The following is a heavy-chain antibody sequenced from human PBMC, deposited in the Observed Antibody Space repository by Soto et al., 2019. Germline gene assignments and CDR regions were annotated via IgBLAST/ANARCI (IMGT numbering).Heavy chain of an antibody. Sequence: ASVKVSCKASGYTFTSYGISWVRQAPGQGLEWMGWISAYNGNTNYAQKLQGRVTMTTDTSTSTAYMELRSLRSDDTAVYYCARDDHPPIRSPGPHYSYYGMDVWGQGTTVTVSS. V-gene: IGHV1-18*04. CDR1: GYTFTSYG. CDR2: ISAYNGNT. CDR3: ARDDHPPIRSPGPHYSYYGMDV. J-gene: IGHJ6*02.